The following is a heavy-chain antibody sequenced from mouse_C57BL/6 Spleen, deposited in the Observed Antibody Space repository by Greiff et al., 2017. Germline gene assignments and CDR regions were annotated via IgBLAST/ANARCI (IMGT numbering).Heavy chain of an antibody. CDR1: GFTFSSYA. J-gene: IGHJ2*01. Sequence: EVMLVESGGGLVKPGGSLKLSCAASGFTFSSYAMSWVRQTPEKRLEWVATISDGGSYTYYPDNVKGRFTISRDNAKNNLYLQMSHLKSEDTAMYYCARGGTTVGYYFDYWGQGTTLTVSS. V-gene: IGHV5-4*03. CDR3: ARGGTTVGYYFDY. CDR2: ISDGGSYT. D-gene: IGHD1-1*01.